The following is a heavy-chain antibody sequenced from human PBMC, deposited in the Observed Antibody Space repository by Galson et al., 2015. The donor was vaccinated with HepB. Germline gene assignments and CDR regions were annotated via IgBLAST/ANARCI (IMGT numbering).Heavy chain of an antibody. CDR3: ARDRVDDYRVDYYYYYMDV. CDR2: ISSSSSYI. D-gene: IGHD4-11*01. J-gene: IGHJ6*03. V-gene: IGHV3-11*06. Sequence: SLRLSCAASGFTFRDYYMSWIRQAPGKGLEWVSSISSSSSYIYYADSVKGRFTISRDNAKNSLYLQMNSLRAEDTAVYYCARDRVDDYRVDYYYYYMDVWGKGTTVTVSS. CDR1: GFTFRDYY.